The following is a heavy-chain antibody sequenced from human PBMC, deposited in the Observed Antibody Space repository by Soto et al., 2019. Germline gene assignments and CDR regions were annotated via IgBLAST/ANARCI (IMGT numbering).Heavy chain of an antibody. CDR3: ASDVVGGTKMFRGVILEHAFDI. D-gene: IGHD3-10*01. CDR1: GYTFTSYG. V-gene: IGHV1-18*03. Sequence: ASVKVSCKASGYTFTSYGISWVRQAPGQGLEWMGWISAYNGNTNYAQKLQGRVTMTTDTPTSTAYMRLRSLRSDDMAVYYCASDVVGGTKMFRGVILEHAFDIWGQGTMVTVSS. J-gene: IGHJ3*02. CDR2: ISAYNGNT.